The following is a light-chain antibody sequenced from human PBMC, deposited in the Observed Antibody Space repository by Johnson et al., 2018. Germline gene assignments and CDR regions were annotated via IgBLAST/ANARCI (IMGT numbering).Light chain of an antibody. CDR1: SSNIGNNY. V-gene: IGLV1-51*02. CDR3: GTWDSILSAGNV. J-gene: IGLJ1*01. Sequence: QSVLTQPPSVSAAPGQKVTISCSGSSSNIGNNYVSWYQQLPGTAPKLLIYENNKRPSGVPDRFSGSKSGTSATLGITGLQTGDEADYYCGTWDSILSAGNVSGTVTKVTVL. CDR2: ENN.